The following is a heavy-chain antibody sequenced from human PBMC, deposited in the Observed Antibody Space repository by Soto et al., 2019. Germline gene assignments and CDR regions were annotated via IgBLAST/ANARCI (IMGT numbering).Heavy chain of an antibody. V-gene: IGHV1-69*02. Sequence: QVQLVQSGAEVKKTGSSVKVSCKASGGGFSSYTISWVRQAPGQGLEWMGRIVPMVGRTIYAQKFQGRVAISADKSTTTAYMDLSNLASEDTAMYYCALDSGSDVFDIWGQGTLVTVSS. CDR1: GGGFSSYT. CDR2: IVPMVGRT. CDR3: ALDSGSDVFDI. J-gene: IGHJ3*02. D-gene: IGHD3-10*01.